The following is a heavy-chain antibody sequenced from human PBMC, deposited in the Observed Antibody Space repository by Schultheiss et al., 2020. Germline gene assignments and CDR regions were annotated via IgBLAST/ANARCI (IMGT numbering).Heavy chain of an antibody. CDR1: GFTFSNAW. Sequence: GGSLRLSCAASGFTFSNAWMSWVRQAPGKGLEWVAVIWYDGSNKYYADSVKGRFTISRDNSKNTLYLQMNSLRAEDTAVYYCARDHSNWFDPWGQGTLVTVSS. CDR3: ARDHSNWFDP. V-gene: IGHV3-33*08. J-gene: IGHJ5*02. CDR2: IWYDGSNK.